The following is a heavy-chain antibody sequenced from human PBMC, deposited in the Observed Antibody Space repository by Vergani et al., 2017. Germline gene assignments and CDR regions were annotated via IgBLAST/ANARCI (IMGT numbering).Heavy chain of an antibody. V-gene: IGHV1-2*02. CDR1: GYTFTGYY. D-gene: IGHD2-2*01. Sequence: QVQLVQSGAEVKKPGASVKVSCKASGYTFTGYYMHWVRQAPGQGLEWMGWINPNSGGTNYAQKFQGRVTMTRDTSISTAYMELSRLRSDDTAVYYCAILGYCSSTSCDDYYYYYMDVWGKGTTVTVSS. J-gene: IGHJ6*03. CDR2: INPNSGGT. CDR3: AILGYCSSTSCDDYYYYYMDV.